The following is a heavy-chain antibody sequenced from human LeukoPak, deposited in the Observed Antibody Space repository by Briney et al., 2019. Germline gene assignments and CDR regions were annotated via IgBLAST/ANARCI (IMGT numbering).Heavy chain of an antibody. J-gene: IGHJ4*02. D-gene: IGHD3-22*01. CDR1: GGSISSYY. V-gene: IGHV4-59*01. Sequence: PSETLSLTCTVSGGSISSYYWSWIRQPPGKGLEWIGYIYYSGSTNYNPSLKSRVTISVDTSKNQFSLKLSSVTAADTAVYYCARGGGGHYYDSSGYPPLDYWGQGTLVTVSS. CDR3: ARGGGGHYYDSSGYPPLDY. CDR2: IYYSGST.